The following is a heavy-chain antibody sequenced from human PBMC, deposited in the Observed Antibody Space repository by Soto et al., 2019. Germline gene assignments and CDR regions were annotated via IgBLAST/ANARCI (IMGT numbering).Heavy chain of an antibody. D-gene: IGHD1-26*01. CDR3: ARHGVGGSYFRYYYYNRMDV. Sequence: SDTLSLTCTVSGGSISSSSYYWGWIRQPPGKGLEWIGSIYYSGSTYYNPSLKSRVTISVDTSKNQFSLKLRSVTAADTAVYYCARHGVGGSYFRYYYYNRMDVWGLVTSVSVS. V-gene: IGHV4-39*01. CDR2: IYYSGST. J-gene: IGHJ6*02. CDR1: GGSISSSSYY.